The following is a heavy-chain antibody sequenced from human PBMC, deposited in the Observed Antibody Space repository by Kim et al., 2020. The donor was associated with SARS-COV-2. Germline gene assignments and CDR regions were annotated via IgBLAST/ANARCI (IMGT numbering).Heavy chain of an antibody. V-gene: IGHV5-10-1*01. CDR3: ARFPNPSQTNDYGDYVNQAYYYYYGMDV. CDR1: GYSFTSYW. J-gene: IGHJ6*02. Sequence: GESLKISCKGSGYSFTSYWISWVRQMPGKGLEWMGRIDPSDSYTNYSPSFQGHVTISADKSISTAYLQWSSLKASDTAMYYCARFPNPSQTNDYGDYVNQAYYYYYGMDVWGQGTTVTVSS. D-gene: IGHD4-17*01. CDR2: IDPSDSYT.